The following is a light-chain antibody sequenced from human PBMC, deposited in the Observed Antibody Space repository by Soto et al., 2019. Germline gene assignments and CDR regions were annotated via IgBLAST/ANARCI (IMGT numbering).Light chain of an antibody. CDR2: GAS. J-gene: IGKJ1*01. Sequence: EIVMTQSPATLSVSPGERATLSCRASQSVSSNLPWYQQKPGQAPRLLIYGASTRATGIPARFSGSGSGTEFTLTISSLQSEDFAVYYCQQYNNWWTFGQGTKVDIK. CDR3: QQYNNWWT. V-gene: IGKV3-15*01. CDR1: QSVSSN.